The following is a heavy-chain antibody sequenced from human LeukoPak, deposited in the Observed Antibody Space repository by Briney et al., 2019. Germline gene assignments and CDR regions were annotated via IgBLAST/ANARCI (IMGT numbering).Heavy chain of an antibody. CDR3: ARDAIYYDSSGLFDY. J-gene: IGHJ4*02. Sequence: GGSLRLSCAASGFTFSSYAMHWVRQAPGKGLEWVAVISYDGSNKYYADSVKGRFTISRDNSKNTLYLQMNSLRAEDTAVYYCARDAIYYDSSGLFDYWAREPWSPSPQ. D-gene: IGHD3-22*01. V-gene: IGHV3-30-3*01. CDR1: GFTFSSYA. CDR2: ISYDGSNK.